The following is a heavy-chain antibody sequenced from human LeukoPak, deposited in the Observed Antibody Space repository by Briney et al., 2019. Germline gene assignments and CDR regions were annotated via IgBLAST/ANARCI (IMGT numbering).Heavy chain of an antibody. V-gene: IGHV3-7*04. CDR3: ARDSSSYYYYGMDV. CDR1: GFTLNSYT. Sequence: PGGSLRLSCAASGFTLNSYTMSWVRQAPGKGLEWVANIKQDGSEKYYVDSVKGRFTISRDNAKNSLYLQMNSLRAEDTAVYYCARDSSSYYYYGMDVWGQGTTVTVSS. D-gene: IGHD6-13*01. J-gene: IGHJ6*02. CDR2: IKQDGSEK.